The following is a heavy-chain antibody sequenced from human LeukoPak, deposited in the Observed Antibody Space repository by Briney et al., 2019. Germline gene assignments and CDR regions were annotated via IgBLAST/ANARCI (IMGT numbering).Heavy chain of an antibody. CDR1: GGSIRSYY. D-gene: IGHD5-12*01. CDR2: IYYSGST. Sequence: SETLSLTCAVSGGSIRSYYWSWIRQPPGKGLEWIGYIYYSGSTNYNPSLKSRVSISADTSKNQFSLKLSSVTAADTAVYYCARDLYSGYDWVGFNIWGQGTVVTVSS. J-gene: IGHJ3*02. CDR3: ARDLYSGYDWVGFNI. V-gene: IGHV4-59*01.